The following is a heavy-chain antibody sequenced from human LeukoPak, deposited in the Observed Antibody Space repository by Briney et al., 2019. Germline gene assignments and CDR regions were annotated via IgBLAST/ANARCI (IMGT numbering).Heavy chain of an antibody. Sequence: PGGSLRFSCAASGFTFSNYGMHWVRQAPGKGLEWVAVISYDGSNKYYADSVKGRFTISRDNSKNTLYLQMNSLRAEDTAVYYCAAGSGTLGYLDYWGQGTLVTVSS. CDR1: GFTFSNYG. V-gene: IGHV3-30*03. CDR2: ISYDGSNK. CDR3: AAGSGTLGYLDY. J-gene: IGHJ4*02. D-gene: IGHD3-10*01.